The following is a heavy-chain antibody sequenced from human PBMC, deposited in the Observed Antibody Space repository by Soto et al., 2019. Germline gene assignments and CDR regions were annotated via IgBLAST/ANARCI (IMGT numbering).Heavy chain of an antibody. CDR2: ISPSGTTI. Sequence: GGSLRLSCVVSGFTLSDYEINWARQAPGKGLEWVSYISPSGTTIYYSDSVKGRFTVFRDNARESLFLQMNSLRAEDTAIYYCARYLPDPWGQGTLVTVSS. J-gene: IGHJ5*02. D-gene: IGHD2-8*01. CDR3: ARYLPDP. CDR1: GFTLSDYE. V-gene: IGHV3-48*03.